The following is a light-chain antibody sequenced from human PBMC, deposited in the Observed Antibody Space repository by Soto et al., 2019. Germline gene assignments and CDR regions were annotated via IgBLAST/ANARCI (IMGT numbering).Light chain of an antibody. CDR1: QTISDY. CDR3: QQTFSAPSIP. CDR2: AAS. V-gene: IGKV1-39*01. Sequence: DIQMTQSPSTLSASVGDRVTITCRAGQTISDYLNWYQQKPGTAPKLLIYAASTLQSGVPSRFSGSRSGTDFTLTISSLHPEDVATYYCQQTFSAPSIPFGQGTRLEIX. J-gene: IGKJ5*01.